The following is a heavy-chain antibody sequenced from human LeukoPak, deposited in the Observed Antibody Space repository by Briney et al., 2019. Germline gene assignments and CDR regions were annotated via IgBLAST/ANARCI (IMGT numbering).Heavy chain of an antibody. J-gene: IGHJ6*02. Sequence: PGGSLRLSCAASEFTFSSYNMNWVRQAPGKGLEWVSSIGSSSSYIYSADSMKGRFTISGDNAKNSLYLQMNSLRVEDTAVYYCAREVIYYDSSGNPHYGMDVWGQGTTVTVSS. CDR2: IGSSSSYI. D-gene: IGHD3-22*01. V-gene: IGHV3-21*01. CDR3: AREVIYYDSSGNPHYGMDV. CDR1: EFTFSSYN.